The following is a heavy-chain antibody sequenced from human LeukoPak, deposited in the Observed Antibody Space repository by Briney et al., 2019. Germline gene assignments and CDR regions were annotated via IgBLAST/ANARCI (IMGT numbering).Heavy chain of an antibody. CDR1: GFTFSSYA. Sequence: GGSLRLSCAASGFTFSSYAMTWVRQAPGKGLEWVSAVSGSGGSTYYADSVKGRFTISRDNSKNTLSLQMNSLRAEDTAVYYCAKDSPGWFDPWGQGTLVTVSS. CDR3: AKDSPGWFDP. V-gene: IGHV3-23*01. J-gene: IGHJ5*02. CDR2: VSGSGGST.